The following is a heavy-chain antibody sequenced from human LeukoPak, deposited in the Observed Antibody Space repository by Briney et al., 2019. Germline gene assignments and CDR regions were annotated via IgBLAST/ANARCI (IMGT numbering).Heavy chain of an antibody. V-gene: IGHV4-34*01. D-gene: IGHD4-23*01. CDR3: ARGSNSVAY. CDR2: NNHDGTT. Sequence: SETLSLTCAVYGGSFSDSYWSWIRQPPGEGLEWIGENNHDGTTNYNPSLKSRVTILVDTSKNQFSLNLSSVTAADTAVYYCARGSNSVAYWGQGTLVTVSP. CDR1: GGSFSDSY. J-gene: IGHJ4*02.